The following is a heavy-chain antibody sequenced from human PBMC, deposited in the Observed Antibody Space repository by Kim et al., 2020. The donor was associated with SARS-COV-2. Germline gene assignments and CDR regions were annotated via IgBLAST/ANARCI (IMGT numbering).Heavy chain of an antibody. V-gene: IGHV3-15*01. CDR3: TTDHPTYYYGSGSPRPRQVFSYYYYYGMDV. CDR1: GFTFSNAW. D-gene: IGHD3-10*01. J-gene: IGHJ6*02. Sequence: GGSLRLSCAASGFTFSNAWMSWVRQAPGKGLEWVGRIKSKTDGGTTDYAAPVKGRFTISRDDSKNTLYLQMNSLKTEDTAVYYCTTDHPTYYYGSGSPRPRQVFSYYYYYGMDVWGQGTTVTVSS. CDR2: IKSKTDGGTT.